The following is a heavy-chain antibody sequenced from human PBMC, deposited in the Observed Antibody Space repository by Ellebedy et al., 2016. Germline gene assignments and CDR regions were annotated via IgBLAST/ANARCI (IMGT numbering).Heavy chain of an antibody. CDR3: ARDRARYGPSYYGMDV. D-gene: IGHD4-17*01. J-gene: IGHJ6*02. Sequence: ASVKVPCXASGYTFTSYYMHWVRQAPGQGLEWMGIINPSGGSTSYAQKFQGRVTMTRDTSTSTVYMELSSLRSEDTAVYYCARDRARYGPSYYGMDVWGQGTTVTVSS. V-gene: IGHV1-46*01. CDR1: GYTFTSYY. CDR2: INPSGGST.